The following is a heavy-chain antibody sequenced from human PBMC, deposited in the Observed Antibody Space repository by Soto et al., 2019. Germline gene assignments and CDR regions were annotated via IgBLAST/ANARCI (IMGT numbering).Heavy chain of an antibody. V-gene: IGHV1-46*03. J-gene: IGHJ4*02. Sequence: EASVKVSCKASGYTFTSYYMHWVRQAPGQGLEWMGIINPSGGSTSYAQKFQGRVTMTRDTSTSTVYMELSSLRSEDTAVYYCARDHGLGYSGYENTEIFDYWGQGTLVTVSS. CDR1: GYTFTSYY. CDR3: ARDHGLGYSGYENTEIFDY. D-gene: IGHD5-12*01. CDR2: INPSGGST.